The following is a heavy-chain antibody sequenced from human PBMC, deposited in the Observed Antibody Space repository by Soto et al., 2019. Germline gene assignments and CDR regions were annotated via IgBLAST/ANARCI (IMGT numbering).Heavy chain of an antibody. CDR3: ARAGSYRYFDY. J-gene: IGHJ4*02. D-gene: IGHD3-10*01. CDR1: GGSVSSGGYY. Sequence: QVQLQESGPGLVKPSETLSLTCSVSGGSVSSGGYYWSWIRQPPGKGLEWIGCIYYSGSTDYNPSLRSRVTMSLDKSKNQFSLKLNSVTAADRAVYFCARAGSYRYFDYWGQGTLVTVSS. V-gene: IGHV4-61*08. CDR2: IYYSGST.